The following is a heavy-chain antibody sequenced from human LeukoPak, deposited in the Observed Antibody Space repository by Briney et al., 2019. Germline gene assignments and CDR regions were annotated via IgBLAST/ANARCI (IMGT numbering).Heavy chain of an antibody. CDR1: GGTFSNSA. J-gene: IGHJ4*02. CDR3: ARPNNYDILTGYYLE. V-gene: IGHV1-69*06. Sequence: GASVKVSCKASGGTFSNSAVSWVRQAPGQGLEWMGGIVPIFGTTNYAQKFQGRVTLTADKSTSTAYMELSSLTSEDTAVYYCARPNNYDILTGYYLEWGQGTLVTVSS. D-gene: IGHD3-9*01. CDR2: IVPIFGTT.